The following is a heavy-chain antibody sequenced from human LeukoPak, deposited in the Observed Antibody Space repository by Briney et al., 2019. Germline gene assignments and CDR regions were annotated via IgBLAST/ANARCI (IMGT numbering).Heavy chain of an antibody. CDR3: ARSLDTAMVLSPSYFDS. CDR1: GFSFSSYE. Sequence: GGSLRLSCEVSGFSFSSYEMNWVRQAPGKGLEWVSYISRSATTITYADSVKGPFTISRDNAKNSLYLQMNSLRTEDTAVYYCARSLDTAMVLSPSYFDSWGQGTLVTVSS. D-gene: IGHD5-18*01. J-gene: IGHJ4*02. CDR2: ISRSATTI. V-gene: IGHV3-48*03.